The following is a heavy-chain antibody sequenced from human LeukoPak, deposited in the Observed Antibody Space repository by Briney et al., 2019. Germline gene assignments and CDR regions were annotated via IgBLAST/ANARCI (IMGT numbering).Heavy chain of an antibody. CDR2: INPSAGST. V-gene: IGHV1-46*01. CDR3: AAPGASGFVGNFWSGPLDF. Sequence: SVKVSFRSSGYTFTSHYMHWVRQAPGQGLEWMGIINPSAGSTSYPQKFQGRVTMTRDTSTSTVYMELTSLRSEDTAVYYCAAPGASGFVGNFWSGPLDFWGQGTLVTVSS. CDR1: GYTFTSHY. J-gene: IGHJ4*02. D-gene: IGHD3-3*01.